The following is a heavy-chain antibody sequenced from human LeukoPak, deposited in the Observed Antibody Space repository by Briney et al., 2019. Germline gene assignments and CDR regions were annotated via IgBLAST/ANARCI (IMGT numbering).Heavy chain of an antibody. CDR1: GGSISSSSYY. CDR2: IYYSGST. J-gene: IGHJ4*02. CDR3: AATPGLSGSYLYYFDY. V-gene: IGHV4-39*07. Sequence: PSETLSLTCTVSGGSISSSSYYWGWIRQPPGKGLEWIGSIYYSGSTYYNPSLKSRVTISVDTSKNQFSLKLSSVTAADTAVYYCAATPGLSGSYLYYFDYWGQGTLVTVSS. D-gene: IGHD1-26*01.